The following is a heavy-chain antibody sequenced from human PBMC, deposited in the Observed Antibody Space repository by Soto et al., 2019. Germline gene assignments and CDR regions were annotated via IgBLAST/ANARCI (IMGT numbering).Heavy chain of an antibody. CDR2: ISSSSTI. J-gene: IGHJ5*02. CDR3: ARQGIAAAGTNWLDP. D-gene: IGHD6-13*01. V-gene: IGHV3-48*01. CDR1: GFTFSSYS. Sequence: PGVSLRLSCAASGFTFSSYSMNWVRQAPGKGLEWVSYISSSSTIYYADSVKGRFTISRDNAKNSLYLQMNSLRAEDTAVYYCARQGIAAAGTNWLDPWGQGTLVTVSS.